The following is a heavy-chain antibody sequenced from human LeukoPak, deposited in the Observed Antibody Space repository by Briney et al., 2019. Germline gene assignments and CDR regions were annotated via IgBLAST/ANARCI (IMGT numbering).Heavy chain of an antibody. CDR2: IYYSGST. D-gene: IGHD6-19*01. J-gene: IGHJ2*01. V-gene: IGHV4-39*07. Sequence: SVTLSLTCTVSGGSISSSSYYWGWIRQPPGKGLEWIGSIYYSGSTYYNPSLKSRVTISVDTSKNQFSLKLSSVTAADTAVYYCARDLEQWLEGYWYFDLWGRGTLVTVSS. CDR3: ARDLEQWLEGYWYFDL. CDR1: GGSISSSSYY.